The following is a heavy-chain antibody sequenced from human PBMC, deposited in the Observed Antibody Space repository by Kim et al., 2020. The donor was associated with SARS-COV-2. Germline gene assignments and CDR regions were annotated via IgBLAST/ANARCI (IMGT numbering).Heavy chain of an antibody. Sequence: SETLSLTCAVYGGSFSGYYWSWIRQPPGKGLEWIGEINHSGSTNYNPSLKSRVTISVDTSKNQFSLKLSSVTAADTAVYYCARDHIAVAGADYWGQGTLVTVSS. CDR1: GGSFSGYY. CDR3: ARDHIAVAGADY. CDR2: INHSGST. V-gene: IGHV4-34*01. J-gene: IGHJ4*02. D-gene: IGHD6-19*01.